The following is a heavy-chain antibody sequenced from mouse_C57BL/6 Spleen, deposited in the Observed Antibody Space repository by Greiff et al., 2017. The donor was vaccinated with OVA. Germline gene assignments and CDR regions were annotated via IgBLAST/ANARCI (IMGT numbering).Heavy chain of an antibody. CDR1: GFSLTSYG. V-gene: IGHV2-2*01. CDR3: AGYYGSSPFAY. CDR2: IWSGGST. D-gene: IGHD1-1*01. J-gene: IGHJ3*01. Sequence: QVHVKQSGPGLVQPSQSLSITCTVSGFSLTSYGVHWVRQSPGKGLEWLGVIWSGGSTDYNAAFISRLSISKDNSKSQVFFKMNSLQADDTAIYYCAGYYGSSPFAYWGQGTLVTVSA.